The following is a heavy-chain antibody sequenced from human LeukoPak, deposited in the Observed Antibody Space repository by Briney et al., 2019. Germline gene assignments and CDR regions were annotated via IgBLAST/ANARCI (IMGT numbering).Heavy chain of an antibody. D-gene: IGHD3-3*01. Sequence: GGSLRLSCVASGFTFGKYWMSWVRQAPGKGLEWVANIKLDGSEKNYVDSVKGRFTISRDNTKNSLYLQMNSLRGEDTAVFYCARDQYDTWSRRGNFDSWGQGTLVIVSS. CDR2: IKLDGSEK. J-gene: IGHJ4*02. CDR3: ARDQYDTWSRRGNFDS. CDR1: GFTFGKYW. V-gene: IGHV3-7*03.